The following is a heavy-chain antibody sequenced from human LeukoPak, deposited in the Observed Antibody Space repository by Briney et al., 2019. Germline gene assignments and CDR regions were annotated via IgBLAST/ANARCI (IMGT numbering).Heavy chain of an antibody. D-gene: IGHD2-2*01. CDR1: GLTFSTYA. CDR2: ISGSGGST. V-gene: IGHV3-23*01. J-gene: IGHJ4*02. Sequence: GGSLRLSCAGSGLTFSTYAMTWVRQAPGEGLEWVSGISGSGGSTYYTDSVKGRFTISRDNSKNTLHLQMSSLRAEDTALYYCVKDRCDRTTCPEVWGQGTLVTVSS. CDR3: VKDRCDRTTCPEV.